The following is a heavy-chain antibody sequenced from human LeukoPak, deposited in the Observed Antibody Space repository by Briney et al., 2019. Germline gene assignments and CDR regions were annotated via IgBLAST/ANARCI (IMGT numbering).Heavy chain of an antibody. D-gene: IGHD5-18*01. CDR2: IYYSGST. J-gene: IGHJ4*02. V-gene: IGHV4-39*07. CDR1: GGSISSSSYY. CDR3: ARADRYSYGYPNFDY. Sequence: SETLSLTCTVSGGSISSSSYYWGWIRQPPGKGLEWIGSIYYSGSTYYNPFLKSRVTISVDTSKNQFSLKLSSVTAADTAVYYCARADRYSYGYPNFDYWGQGTLVTVSS.